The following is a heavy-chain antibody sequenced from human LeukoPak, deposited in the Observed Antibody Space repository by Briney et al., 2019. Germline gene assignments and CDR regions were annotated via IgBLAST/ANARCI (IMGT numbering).Heavy chain of an antibody. CDR2: INTNTGNP. V-gene: IGHV7-4-1*02. CDR3: ARGGGRWLPFPLDY. Sequence: GASVKVSCKASGYTFTSYAMNWVRQAPGQGLEWMEWINTNTGNPTYAQGFTGRFVFSLDTSVSTAYLQISSLKAEDTAVYHCARGGGRWLPFPLDYWGQGTLVTVSS. J-gene: IGHJ4*02. CDR1: GYTFTSYA. D-gene: IGHD5-12*01.